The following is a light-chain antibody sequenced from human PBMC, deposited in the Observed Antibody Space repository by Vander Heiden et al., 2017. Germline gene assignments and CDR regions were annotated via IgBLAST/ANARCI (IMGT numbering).Light chain of an antibody. CDR3: QSYDSSLSGVV. Sequence: QSVLTQPPSVSWAPGQRITVSCTGSSSNIGAGYDVHWYQQLPGAAPKLLIFANNNRPSGVPDRFSGSKSGTSASLAITGLQAEDEADYYCQSYDSSLSGVVLGGGTRLTVL. J-gene: IGLJ2*01. CDR1: SSNIGAGYD. V-gene: IGLV1-40*01. CDR2: ANN.